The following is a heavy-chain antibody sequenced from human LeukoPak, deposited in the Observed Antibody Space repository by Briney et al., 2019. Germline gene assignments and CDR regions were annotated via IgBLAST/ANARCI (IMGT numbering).Heavy chain of an antibody. D-gene: IGHD3-10*01. CDR3: ARGDPYYHGSGSYSPYYFDY. CDR1: GGSISSGGYS. Sequence: KASETLSLTCAVSGGSISSGGYSWSWIRQPPGKGLEWIGEINHSGSTNYNPSLKSRVTISIDTSKNQFSLKLSSVTAADTAVYYCARGDPYYHGSGSYSPYYFDYWGQGTLVTVSS. J-gene: IGHJ4*02. V-gene: IGHV4-30-2*01. CDR2: INHSGST.